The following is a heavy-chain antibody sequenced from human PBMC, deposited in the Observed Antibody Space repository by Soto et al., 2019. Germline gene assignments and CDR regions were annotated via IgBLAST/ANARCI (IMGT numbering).Heavy chain of an antibody. J-gene: IGHJ5*02. V-gene: IGHV4-4*07. CDR2: IYATGTT. Sequence: SETLSLTCTVSGASISGFYWSWIRKSAGKGLEWIGRIYATGTTDYNPSLKSRVMMSVDTSKEQFSLKLRSVTAADTAVYYCVRDGTKTLRDWFDPWGQGISVTVSS. D-gene: IGHD1-1*01. CDR1: GASISGFY. CDR3: VRDGTKTLRDWFDP.